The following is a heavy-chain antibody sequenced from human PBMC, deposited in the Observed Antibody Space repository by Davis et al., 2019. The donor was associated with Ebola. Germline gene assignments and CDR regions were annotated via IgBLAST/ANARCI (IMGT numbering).Heavy chain of an antibody. CDR3: ARDLDCTTGVCQREADY. Sequence: MPGGSLRLSCSVSGASISSYYWSWIRQPPGKGLEWIGYIYYSGSTNYNPSLKSRVTISVDTSKNQFSLKLSSVTAADTAVYYCARDLDCTTGVCQREADYWGQGTLVTVSS. V-gene: IGHV4-59*01. J-gene: IGHJ4*02. CDR2: IYYSGST. CDR1: GASISSYY. D-gene: IGHD2-8*01.